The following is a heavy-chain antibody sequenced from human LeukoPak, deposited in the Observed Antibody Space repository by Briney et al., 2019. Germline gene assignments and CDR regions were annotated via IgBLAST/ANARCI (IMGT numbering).Heavy chain of an antibody. D-gene: IGHD2-15*01. CDR3: AKTGVAYCTGGSCSAADY. J-gene: IGHJ4*02. CDR2: ISGSGGST. V-gene: IGHV3-23*01. Sequence: GGSLRLSCAASGFTFSSYAMSWVRQAPGKGLEWVSAISGSGGSTNYADSVKGRFTISRDNSKNTLYLQMNSLRAEDTAVFYCAKTGVAYCTGGSCSAADYWGQGTLVTVSS. CDR1: GFTFSSYA.